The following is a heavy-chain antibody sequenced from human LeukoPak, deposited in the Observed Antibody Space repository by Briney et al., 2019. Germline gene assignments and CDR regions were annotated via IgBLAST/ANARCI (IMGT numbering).Heavy chain of an antibody. D-gene: IGHD6-19*01. CDR3: ARDQYSGHWYYALDI. V-gene: IGHV3-48*02. CDR1: GFTFSSYS. CDR2: ISSIISVI. Sequence: GGSLRLSCAASGFTFSSYSMNWVRQAPGKGLEWVSYISSIISVIYYADSVKGRFTISRDNAKNSLYLQMNSLRDEDTAVYYCARDQYSGHWYYALDIWGQGTMVTVSS. J-gene: IGHJ3*02.